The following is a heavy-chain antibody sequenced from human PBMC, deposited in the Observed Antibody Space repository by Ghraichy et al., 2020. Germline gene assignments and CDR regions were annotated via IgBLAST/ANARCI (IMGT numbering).Heavy chain of an antibody. CDR1: GGSFSGYY. CDR2: INHSGST. CDR3: ARGPDIHFDY. V-gene: IGHV4-34*01. Sequence: SQTLSLTCAVYGGSFSGYYWSWIRQPPGKGLEWIGEINHSGSTNYNPSLKSRVTISVDTSKNQFSLKLSSVTAADTAVYYCARGPDIHFDYWGQGTLVTVSS. J-gene: IGHJ4*02.